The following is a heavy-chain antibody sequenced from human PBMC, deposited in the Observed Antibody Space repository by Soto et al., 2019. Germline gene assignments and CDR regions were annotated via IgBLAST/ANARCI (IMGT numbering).Heavy chain of an antibody. D-gene: IGHD1-26*01. V-gene: IGHV6-1*01. J-gene: IGHJ4*02. CDR3: VRDVGFDFDY. CDR1: GGSSSSNTAA. CDR2: TYYRSKWYN. Sequence: SQTLTLPGGVSGGSSSSNTAAWNWIRQSPSRGLEWLGRTYYRSKWYNDYAVSVKSRITINPDTSKNQFSLHLNSVTPEDTALYYCVRDVGFDFDYWGLGTLVTVSS.